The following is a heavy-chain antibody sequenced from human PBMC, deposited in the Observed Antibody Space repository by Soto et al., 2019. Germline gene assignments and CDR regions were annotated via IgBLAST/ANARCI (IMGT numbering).Heavy chain of an antibody. D-gene: IGHD4-17*01. V-gene: IGHV3-73*02. Sequence: EVQLVESGGGLVQPGGSLKLSCAASGFTFSGSAMHWVRQASGKGLEWVGRIRSKANSYATAYAASVKGRFTISRDDSKNTAYLQMNSLKTEDTAVYYGSIDYGDYKNWFDPWGRGTLVTVSS. CDR1: GFTFSGSA. CDR3: SIDYGDYKNWFDP. CDR2: IRSKANSYAT. J-gene: IGHJ5*02.